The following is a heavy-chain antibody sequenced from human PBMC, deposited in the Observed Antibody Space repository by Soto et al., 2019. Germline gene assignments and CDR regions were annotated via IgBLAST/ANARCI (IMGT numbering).Heavy chain of an antibody. CDR2: INHSGST. CDR3: ARGRSETGTRGWFDP. V-gene: IGHV4-34*01. D-gene: IGHD1-7*01. J-gene: IGHJ5*02. Sequence: QVQLQQWGAGLLKPSETPSLTCAVYGGSFSGYYWSWIRQPPGKGLEWIGEINHSGSTNYNPSLKSRVTISVDTSKNQFSLKLSSVTAADTSVYYCARGRSETGTRGWFDPWGQGTLVTVSS. CDR1: GGSFSGYY.